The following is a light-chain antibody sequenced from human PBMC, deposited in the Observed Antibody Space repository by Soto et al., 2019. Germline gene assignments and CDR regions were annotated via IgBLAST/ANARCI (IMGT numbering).Light chain of an antibody. J-gene: IGLJ7*01. CDR2: SNS. Sequence: QSVLTQPPSASGTPGQRVTISCSGSSFNIGSNTVNWYQQLPGTAPKLLIYSNSQRPSGVPDRFSGPKSGTAASLAISGLQSEDEADYYCAAWDDSLKEPVFGGGTQLTVL. CDR1: SFNIGSNT. V-gene: IGLV1-44*01. CDR3: AAWDDSLKEPV.